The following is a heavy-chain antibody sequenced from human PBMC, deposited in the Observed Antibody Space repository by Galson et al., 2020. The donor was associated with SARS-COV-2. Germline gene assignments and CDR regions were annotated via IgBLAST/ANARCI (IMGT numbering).Heavy chain of an antibody. CDR3: ARESAVQGGYYMDV. V-gene: IGHV3-74*01. J-gene: IGHJ6*03. CDR2: IHRDGSGT. CDR1: GFTFSNYW. Sequence: GGSLRLSCAASGFTFSNYWMHWVRQAPGKGLVWVSRIHRDGSGTIYADSVKGRFTISRDNAKNTLNLRGEDTAVYYCARESAVQGGYYMDVWGKGTTVIVSS. D-gene: IGHD3-10*01.